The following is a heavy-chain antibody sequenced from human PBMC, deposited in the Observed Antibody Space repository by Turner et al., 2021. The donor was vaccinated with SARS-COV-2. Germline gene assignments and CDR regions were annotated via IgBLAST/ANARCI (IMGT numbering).Heavy chain of an antibody. V-gene: IGHV4-34*01. Sequence: QVQLQQWGAGPLKHSETLSPSCAVNGGSLSGYYWTWIRRPPGKGLVWLGGVHPYGTSYYNPSLKSRVSMSVDTSKNQFSLKLNSVTAADTAFYYCARGDDPRKSGVVWGQGTLVTVSS. J-gene: IGHJ4*02. CDR3: ARGDDPRKSGVV. CDR2: VHPYGTS. CDR1: GGSLSGYY. D-gene: IGHD3-3*01.